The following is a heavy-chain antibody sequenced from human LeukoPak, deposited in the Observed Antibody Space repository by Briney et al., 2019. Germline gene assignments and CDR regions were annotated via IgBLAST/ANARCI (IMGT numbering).Heavy chain of an antibody. CDR1: GYIFKNYG. D-gene: IGHD1-26*01. J-gene: IGHJ4*02. CDR3: ARDGRYSGTYLDY. Sequence: ASVKVSCKTSGYIFKNYGVSWVRQAPGQGLEWMGWISGHTANTKYAETVQARVTMITDTSTTTVYMEMRSLRSDHTAVYFCARDGRYSGTYLDYWARGTLVTVSS. V-gene: IGHV1-18*01. CDR2: ISGHTANT.